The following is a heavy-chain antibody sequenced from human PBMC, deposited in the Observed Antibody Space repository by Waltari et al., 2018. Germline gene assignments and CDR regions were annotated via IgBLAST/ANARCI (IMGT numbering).Heavy chain of an antibody. CDR1: GYTFTDYY. CDR3: ARPSYGDYEDAFDI. V-gene: IGHV1-69-2*01. Sequence: EVQLVQSGAEVKKPGATVKISCKVSGYTFTDYYLHWVQQAPGKGLEWMGIGDPEDGETISAEKFQGRVTITADTSTDTAYMELSSLRSEDTAVYYCARPSYGDYEDAFDIWGQGTMVTVSS. CDR2: GDPEDGET. D-gene: IGHD4-17*01. J-gene: IGHJ3*02.